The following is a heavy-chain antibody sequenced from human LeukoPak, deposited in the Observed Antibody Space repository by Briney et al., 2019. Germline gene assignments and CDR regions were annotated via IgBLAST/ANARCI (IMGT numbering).Heavy chain of an antibody. CDR2: IDRDGSRI. CDR3: VRGNDYGGPHY. D-gene: IGHD4-23*01. Sequence: GGSLRLSCVASGFSFSNYWMHWVRQAPGKGLVWVSRIDRDGSRINYADSVKGRFTISRDNGKNTLFLQMNSLRAEDAAVYYCVRGNDYGGPHYWGQGTLVTVSS. CDR1: GFSFSNYW. J-gene: IGHJ4*02. V-gene: IGHV3-74*01.